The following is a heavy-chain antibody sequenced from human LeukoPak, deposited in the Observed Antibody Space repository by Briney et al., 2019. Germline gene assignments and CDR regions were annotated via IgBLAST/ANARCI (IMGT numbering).Heavy chain of an antibody. Sequence: SVKVSCTASGGTFSSYAISWVRQAPGQELERMGGIIPIFGTANYAQKFRGRVTITTDESTSTAYMELSSLRSEDTAVYYCARLHSSGWYYFDYWGQGTLVTVSS. D-gene: IGHD6-19*01. CDR3: ARLHSSGWYYFDY. CDR1: GGTFSSYA. CDR2: IIPIFGTA. J-gene: IGHJ4*02. V-gene: IGHV1-69*05.